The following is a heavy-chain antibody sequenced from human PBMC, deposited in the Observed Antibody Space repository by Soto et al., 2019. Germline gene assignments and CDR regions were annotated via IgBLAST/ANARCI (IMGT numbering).Heavy chain of an antibody. CDR2: ISAYNGNT. Sequence: QVQLVQSGAEVKKPGAPVKVSCKASGYTFTSYGISWVRQAPGQGLEWMGWISAYNGNTNYAQKLQGRDTMTTDTATSTGYMELRSLRSDDMAVYYCAREQRVGALADAYWGQGTLVTV. D-gene: IGHD1-26*01. J-gene: IGHJ4*02. CDR1: GYTFTSYG. CDR3: AREQRVGALADAY. V-gene: IGHV1-18*03.